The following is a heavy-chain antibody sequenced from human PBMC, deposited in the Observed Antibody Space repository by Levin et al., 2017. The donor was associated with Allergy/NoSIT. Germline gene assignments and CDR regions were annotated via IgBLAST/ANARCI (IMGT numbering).Heavy chain of an antibody. J-gene: IGHJ6*02. D-gene: IGHD3-10*01. CDR3: ARNLWVRGVRYYGMDV. CDR1: GFNLSSSW. Sequence: LSLTCAASGFNLSSSWMSWVRQAPGKGLEWVANIKQDGSEKHYVDSVKGRFTISRDNAKNSLYLQMNSLRAEDTAVYYCARNLWVRGVRYYGMDVWGQGTTGTVSS. CDR2: IKQDGSEK. V-gene: IGHV3-7*01.